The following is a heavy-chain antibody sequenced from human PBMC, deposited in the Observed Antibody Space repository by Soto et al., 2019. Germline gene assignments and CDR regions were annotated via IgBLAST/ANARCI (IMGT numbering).Heavy chain of an antibody. CDR3: ASGYSGGWNLRYYFDY. J-gene: IGHJ4*02. V-gene: IGHV6-1*01. D-gene: IGHD6-19*01. Sequence: QVQLQQSGPGLVKPSQTLSLTCAISGDSVSSNSAAWNWIRQSPSRGLEWLGRTYYRSKWYNDYATSEKSRITIHPHTSNNQLSQQLDSVPPEDTAVYYCASGYSGGWNLRYYFDYWGQGTLVTVSS. CDR2: TYYRSKWYN. CDR1: GDSVSSNSAA.